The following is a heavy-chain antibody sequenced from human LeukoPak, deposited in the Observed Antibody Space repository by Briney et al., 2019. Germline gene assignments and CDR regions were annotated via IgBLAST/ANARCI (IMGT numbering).Heavy chain of an antibody. Sequence: GGSLRLSCAASGFTFSSYAMSWVRQAPGKGLEWVSAISGSGDSTYYADSVKGRFTISRDNSKNTLYLQMNSLRAEDTAVYYCAKPPRGYTVIYFDYWGQGTLVTVSS. CDR2: ISGSGDST. CDR1: GFTFSSYA. V-gene: IGHV3-23*01. D-gene: IGHD4-17*01. CDR3: AKPPRGYTVIYFDY. J-gene: IGHJ4*02.